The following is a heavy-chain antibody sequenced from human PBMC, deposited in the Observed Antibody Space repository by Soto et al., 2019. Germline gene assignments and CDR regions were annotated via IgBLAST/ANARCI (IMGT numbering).Heavy chain of an antibody. V-gene: IGHV3-11*01. CDR2: ISSSGSTI. D-gene: IGHD1-1*01. CDR1: GFTFSDYY. J-gene: IGHJ3*02. Sequence: LRLSCAASGFTFSDYYMSWIRQAPGKGLEWVSYISSSGSTIYYADSVKGRFTISRDNAKNSLYLQMNSLRAEDTAVYYCARTGRKVQLERRPIWGQGTMVTVSS. CDR3: ARTGRKVQLERRPI.